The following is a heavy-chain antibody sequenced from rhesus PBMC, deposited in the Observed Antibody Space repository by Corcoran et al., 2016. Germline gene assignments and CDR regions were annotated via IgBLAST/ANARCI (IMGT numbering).Heavy chain of an antibody. CDR1: GFSISATGTG. CDR2: IYWADSK. D-gene: IGHD6-43*01. CDR3: GRSTTAAHRDY. J-gene: IGHJ4*01. V-gene: IGHV2-95*01. Sequence: QVTLTESGPALVKPTQTLTLTCTLSGFSISATGTGVGWIRQPPGKALEWLASIYWADSKYYNTSLKIRLNITKDTAKNQVVLTLPNMDPVDTATYFCGRSTTAAHRDYWGQGVLVTVSS.